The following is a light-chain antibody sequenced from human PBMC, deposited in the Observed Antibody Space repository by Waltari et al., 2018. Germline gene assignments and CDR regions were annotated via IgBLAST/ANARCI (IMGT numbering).Light chain of an antibody. CDR1: QSISRY. Sequence: EFVLTQSPGTLSLSPGERATLSCRASQSISRYLAWYQQKPGQAPRLLIYAASSRATGIPDRFSGSGSGTDFSLTISRLEPEDFAVYYCQNHERLPAMFGQGTKVEIK. J-gene: IGKJ1*01. CDR3: QNHERLPAM. V-gene: IGKV3-20*01. CDR2: AAS.